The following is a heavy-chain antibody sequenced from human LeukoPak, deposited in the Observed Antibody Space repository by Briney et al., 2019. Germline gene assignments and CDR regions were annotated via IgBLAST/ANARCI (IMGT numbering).Heavy chain of an antibody. CDR1: EYSLSDLS. V-gene: IGHV1-24*01. D-gene: IGHD6-19*01. Sequence: GASVKVSGKISEYSLSDLSIHWVREAPGEGLEWMGGFDSENNKVVYSQKFQGRVTMTEDTSADTAYMELTSLRSEDTAVYFCATDRVYRSSGRSWGFFDYWGQGTLVIVSS. J-gene: IGHJ4*02. CDR2: FDSENNKV. CDR3: ATDRVYRSSGRSWGFFDY.